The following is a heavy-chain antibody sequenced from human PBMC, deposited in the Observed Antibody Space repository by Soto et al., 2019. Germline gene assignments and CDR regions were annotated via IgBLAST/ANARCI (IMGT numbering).Heavy chain of an antibody. Sequence: GGSLRLSCSASGFTFSSYAMHWVRQAPGKGLEYVSAISSNGGSTYYADSVKGRFTISRDNSKNTLYLQMSSLRAEDTAVYYCVKGRPRGYYYYYGMDVWGQGTTVTVSS. V-gene: IGHV3-64D*08. CDR3: VKGRPRGYYYYYGMDV. CDR1: GFTFSSYA. D-gene: IGHD3-10*01. CDR2: ISSNGGST. J-gene: IGHJ6*02.